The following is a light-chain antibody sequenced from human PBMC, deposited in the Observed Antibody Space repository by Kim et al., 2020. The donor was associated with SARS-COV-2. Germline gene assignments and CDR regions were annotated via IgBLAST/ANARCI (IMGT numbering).Light chain of an antibody. CDR1: QDISNY. Sequence: DIQMTQSPSSLSASVGDRVTITCQASQDISNYLNWYQQKPGKAPKLLFYDASNLETGVPSRFSGSGSGTDFTFTISSLQPEDIATYYCQQYVNLPFTFGPGTKVYIK. CDR2: DAS. V-gene: IGKV1-33*01. J-gene: IGKJ3*01. CDR3: QQYVNLPFT.